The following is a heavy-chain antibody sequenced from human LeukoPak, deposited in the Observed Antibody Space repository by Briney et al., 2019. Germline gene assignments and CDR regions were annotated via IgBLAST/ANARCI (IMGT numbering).Heavy chain of an antibody. D-gene: IGHD6-6*01. CDR1: GFTFSSYG. CDR3: AKDISARPVYYYYYYMDV. V-gene: IGHV3-30*02. CDR2: IRYDGSNK. J-gene: IGHJ6*03. Sequence: GGSLRLSCAASGFTFSSYGMHWVRQAPGKGLEWVAFIRYDGSNKYYADSVKGRFTISRDNSKNTLYLQMNSLRAEDTAVYYCAKDISARPVYYYYYYMDVWGKGTTVTVSS.